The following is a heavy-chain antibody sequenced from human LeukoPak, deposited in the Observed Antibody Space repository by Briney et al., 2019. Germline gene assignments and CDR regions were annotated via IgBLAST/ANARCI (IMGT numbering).Heavy chain of an antibody. D-gene: IGHD3-3*01. CDR1: GYTFTSYY. J-gene: IGHJ4*02. CDR3: ARISPSGYFWWFKRGYYFDY. V-gene: IGHV1-46*01. Sequence: ASVKVSCKASGYTFTSYYMHWVRQAPGQGLEWMGIINPSGGSTSYAQKFQGRVTMTRDMSTSTVYMELSSLRSEDTAVYYCARISPSGYFWWFKRGYYFDYWGQGTLVTVSS. CDR2: INPSGGST.